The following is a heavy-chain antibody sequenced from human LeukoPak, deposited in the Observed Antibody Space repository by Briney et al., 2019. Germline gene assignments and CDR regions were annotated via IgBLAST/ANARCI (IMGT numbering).Heavy chain of an antibody. CDR2: INHSGST. D-gene: IGHD4-17*01. CDR3: ARDGGYGDSPYYYYGMDV. CDR1: GGSFSGYY. V-gene: IGHV4-34*01. J-gene: IGHJ6*02. Sequence: PSETLSLTWADYGGSFSGYYWSWIRQPPGKGPEWIGEINHSGSTNYNPSLKSRVTISVDTSKNQFSLKLSSVTAADTAVYYCARDGGYGDSPYYYYGMDVWGQGTTVTVSS.